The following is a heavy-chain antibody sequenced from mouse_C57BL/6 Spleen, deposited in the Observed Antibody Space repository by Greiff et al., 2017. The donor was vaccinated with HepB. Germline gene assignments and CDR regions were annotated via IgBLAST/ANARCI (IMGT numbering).Heavy chain of an antibody. CDR1: GYTFTSYW. Sequence: QVQLKQPGAELVMPGASVKLSCKASGYTFTSYWMHWVKQRPGQGLEWIGEIDPSDSYTNYNQKFKGKSTLTVDKSSSTAYMQRSSLTSEDSAVYYCASGHSNYLDDWGQGTTLTVSS. CDR3: ASGHSNYLDD. D-gene: IGHD2-5*01. J-gene: IGHJ2*01. CDR2: IDPSDSYT. V-gene: IGHV1-69*01.